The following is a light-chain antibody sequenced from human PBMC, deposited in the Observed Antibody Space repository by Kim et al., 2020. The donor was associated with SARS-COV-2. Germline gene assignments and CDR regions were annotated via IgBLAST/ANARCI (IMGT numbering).Light chain of an antibody. Sequence: VWPGDRAPLSCRASQSVSSDLARYQQKPGQAPSFLIYGAYTRATGILARFSGSGSGTEFILTISSLQSEDFAVYYCQQYNNWPIAFGPGTKVDIK. CDR1: QSVSSD. J-gene: IGKJ3*01. CDR3: QQYNNWPIA. CDR2: GAY. V-gene: IGKV3-15*01.